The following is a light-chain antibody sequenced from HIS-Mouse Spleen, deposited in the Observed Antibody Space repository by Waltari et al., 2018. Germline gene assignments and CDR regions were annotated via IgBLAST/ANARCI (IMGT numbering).Light chain of an antibody. Sequence: QSALTQPASVSGSPGQSITISCTGTSSDVGGYNYVSWYQQHPGKAPKLMIYDVSNRPSGVAIRFSGSKSGNTASLPISVLQAEDEADYYCSSYTSSSTGVFGTGTKVTVL. CDR3: SSYTSSSTGV. CDR1: SSDVGGYNY. J-gene: IGLJ1*01. V-gene: IGLV2-14*03. CDR2: DVS.